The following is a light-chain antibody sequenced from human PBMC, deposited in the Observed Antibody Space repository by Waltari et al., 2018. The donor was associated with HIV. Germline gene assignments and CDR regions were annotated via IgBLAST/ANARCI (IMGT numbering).Light chain of an antibody. V-gene: IGKV3-15*01. CDR2: GVS. Sequence: LIMTQSPGSLPVYPGERVTLSCRASQSVSKNLAWFQHQRGQPPRLLIFGVSSKAAGVPDIFRGSGSGTEFNLTISGLRSEDFATYYCQQYHSWPWTFGQGTKVEV. CDR1: QSVSKN. J-gene: IGKJ1*01. CDR3: QQYHSWPWT.